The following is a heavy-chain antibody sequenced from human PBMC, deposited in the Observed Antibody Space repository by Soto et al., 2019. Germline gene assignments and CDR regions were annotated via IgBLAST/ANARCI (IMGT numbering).Heavy chain of an antibody. D-gene: IGHD1-1*01. Sequence: QVHLVQSGAEVKKPGASVKVSCKASGYTFTSYGITWVRQAPGQGLEWMGWISAHNGNTDYAQKLQGRVIVTRDTSTSTAYMELRSLGSDETAVYYCARGRYGDYWGQGARVTVSS. CDR3: ARGRYGDY. J-gene: IGHJ4*02. CDR1: GYTFTSYG. CDR2: ISAHNGNT. V-gene: IGHV1-18*01.